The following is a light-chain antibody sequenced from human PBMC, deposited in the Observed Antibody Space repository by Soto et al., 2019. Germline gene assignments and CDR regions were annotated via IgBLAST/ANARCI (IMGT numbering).Light chain of an antibody. CDR2: EVS. Sequence: QSVLTQPPSASGSAGQSVTISCTGTSTDVGGYNYVSWYQQHPGKAPKLMIYEVSKRPSGVPDRFSGSKSGNTASLTVSGLQAEDEADYYCSSYAGNNIHYVFGTGTKATV. V-gene: IGLV2-8*01. J-gene: IGLJ1*01. CDR3: SSYAGNNIHYV. CDR1: STDVGGYNY.